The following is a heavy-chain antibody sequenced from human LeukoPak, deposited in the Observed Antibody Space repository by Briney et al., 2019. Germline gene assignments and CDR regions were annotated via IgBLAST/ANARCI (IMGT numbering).Heavy chain of an antibody. J-gene: IGHJ4*02. CDR1: GFTLSSYE. D-gene: IGHD6-13*01. Sequence: SGGSLRLSCAASGFTLSSYEMNWVRLAPGKGLEWISHISRTGNSKYYADSVKGRFTISRDSTKNSLYLQMNSLRAEDTAVYYCARGPYSSNWYVDYWGQGTLVTVAS. CDR2: ISRTGNSK. V-gene: IGHV3-48*03. CDR3: ARGPYSSNWYVDY.